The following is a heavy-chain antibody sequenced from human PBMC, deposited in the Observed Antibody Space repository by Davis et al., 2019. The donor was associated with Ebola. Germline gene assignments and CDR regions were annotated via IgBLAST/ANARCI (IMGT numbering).Heavy chain of an antibody. CDR1: GFTFSSYG. Sequence: MPGGSLRLSCAASGFTFSSYGMHWVRQAPGQGLEWMGMINPNDGRTIYAQEFQGRVTMTRDASTSTVYMELSSLRSEDTALYYCTTPGGQDSGYDVFDIWGQGTMVTVSS. CDR2: INPNDGRT. CDR3: TTPGGQDSGYDVFDI. V-gene: IGHV1-46*03. J-gene: IGHJ3*02. D-gene: IGHD6-25*01.